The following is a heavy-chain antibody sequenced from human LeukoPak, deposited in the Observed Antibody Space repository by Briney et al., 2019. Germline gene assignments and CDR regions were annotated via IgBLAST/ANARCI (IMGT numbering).Heavy chain of an antibody. V-gene: IGHV3-74*01. D-gene: IGHD3-10*01. J-gene: IGHJ4*02. CDR1: GFTFSSYW. CDR3: TSAYYYRLPD. Sequence: GGSLRLSCAASGFTFSSYWMHWVRQAPGKGLVWVSRINSDGTTTYADSVKGRFTISRDNAKNTLYLQMNRLRAEDTALYYCTSAYYYRLPDWGQGTLVTVSS. CDR2: INSDGTT.